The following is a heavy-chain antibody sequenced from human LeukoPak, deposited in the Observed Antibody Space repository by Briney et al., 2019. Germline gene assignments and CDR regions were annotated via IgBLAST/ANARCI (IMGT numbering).Heavy chain of an antibody. V-gene: IGHV3-48*01. CDR2: ISRTSSTI. J-gene: IGHJ4*02. D-gene: IGHD1-26*01. CDR3: AKEGVGARGGFDY. Sequence: GGSLRLSCAASGFSFSLYNMNWVRQAPGKGLEWVSYISRTSSTIYYADSVKGRFTISRDNDKNSLYLQMNSLRAEDTAVYYCAKEGVGARGGFDYWGQGTLVTVSS. CDR1: GFSFSLYN.